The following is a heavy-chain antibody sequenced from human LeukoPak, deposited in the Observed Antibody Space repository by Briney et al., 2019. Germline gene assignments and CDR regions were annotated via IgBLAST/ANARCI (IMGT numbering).Heavy chain of an antibody. Sequence: GGSLRLSCAASGFTFSSYGMSWVRQAPGKGLEWVSGMSGSGGSTYYADSVKGRFTISRDNSKNTLYLQMNSLRDEDMAVYYCAKDRRAGSYDYWGQGTLVTVSS. CDR3: AKDRRAGSYDY. CDR2: MSGSGGST. J-gene: IGHJ4*02. V-gene: IGHV3-23*01. CDR1: GFTFSSYG. D-gene: IGHD3-10*01.